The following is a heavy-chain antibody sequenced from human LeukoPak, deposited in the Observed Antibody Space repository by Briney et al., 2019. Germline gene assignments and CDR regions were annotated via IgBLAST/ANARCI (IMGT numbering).Heavy chain of an antibody. CDR2: IYYSGST. J-gene: IGHJ4*02. D-gene: IGHD6-19*01. CDR3: ARLLSDSSGWLTGGYYFDY. Sequence: PSETLSLTCAVSGGSISGGKWWSWVRQPPGKGLEWIGSIYYSGSTYYNPSLKSRVTISVDTSKNQFSLKLSSVTAADTAVYYCARLLSDSSGWLTGGYYFDYWGQGTLVTVSS. CDR1: GGSISGGKW. V-gene: IGHV4-4*02.